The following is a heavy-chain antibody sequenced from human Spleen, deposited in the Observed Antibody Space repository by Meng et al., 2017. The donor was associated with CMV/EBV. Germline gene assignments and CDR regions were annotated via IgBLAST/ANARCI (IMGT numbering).Heavy chain of an antibody. Sequence: KESKYTFTTYNIHWVRQAPGQGLEWMGVINPSAGTTSHPQKFQGRVTMTRDTSTSTVYMEVTSLRFEDTAVYYCARDSARGVNWFDPWGQGTLVTVSS. J-gene: IGHJ5*02. V-gene: IGHV1-46*01. CDR2: INPSAGTT. CDR3: ARDSARGVNWFDP. CDR1: KYTFTTYN. D-gene: IGHD6-6*01.